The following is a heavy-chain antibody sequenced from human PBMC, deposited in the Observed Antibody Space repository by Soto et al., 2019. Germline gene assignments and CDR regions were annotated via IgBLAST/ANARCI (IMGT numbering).Heavy chain of an antibody. CDR1: GGTFTSLT. D-gene: IGHD1-26*01. CDR3: ASPIVGPTN. CDR2: HIPIFGIE. V-gene: IGHV1-69*02. Sequence: QFQLVQSGAEVKKPGSSVKVSCTASGGTFTSLTMSWVRQAPGQGLEWMGRHIPIFGIENYAQKFQGRVTITADKSTNTSYMELSSMSSEDTAISYCASPIVGPTNWGQGTLVTVSS. J-gene: IGHJ4*02.